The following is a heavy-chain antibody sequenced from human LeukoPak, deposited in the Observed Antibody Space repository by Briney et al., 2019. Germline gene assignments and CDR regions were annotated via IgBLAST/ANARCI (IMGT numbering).Heavy chain of an antibody. CDR3: ARTDTLYGGYGMDV. Sequence: SVKVSCKASGFTFTSSAMQWVGQARGQRLEWIGWIVVGSGNTNYAQKFQGRVTITADKSTSTAYLELSSLRSEDTAVYSCARTDTLYGGYGMDVWGQGATVTVSS. CDR1: GFTFTSSA. D-gene: IGHD4-23*01. CDR2: IVVGSGNT. V-gene: IGHV1-58*02. J-gene: IGHJ6*02.